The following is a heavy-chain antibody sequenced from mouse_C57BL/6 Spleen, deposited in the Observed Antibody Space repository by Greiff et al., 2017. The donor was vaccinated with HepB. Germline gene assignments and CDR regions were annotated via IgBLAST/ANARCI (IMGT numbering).Heavy chain of an antibody. CDR3: ARSTTVGPWFAY. J-gene: IGHJ3*01. Sequence: VQLQQPGAELVMPGASVKLSCKASGYTFTSYWMHWVKQRPGQGLEWIGEIDPSDSYTNYNQKFKGKSTLTVDKSSSTAYMQLSSLTSEDSAVYYCARSTTVGPWFAYWGQGTLVTVS. D-gene: IGHD1-1*01. CDR1: GYTFTSYW. V-gene: IGHV1-69*01. CDR2: IDPSDSYT.